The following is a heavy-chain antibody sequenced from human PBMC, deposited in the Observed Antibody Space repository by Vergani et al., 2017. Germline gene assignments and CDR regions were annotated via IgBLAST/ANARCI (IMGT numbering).Heavy chain of an antibody. J-gene: IGHJ5*02. Sequence: QVQLVETGGDLVKPGGSLRLSCAASGFTFSDYYMSWIRQAPGKGLERVSYISSSGSTIYYADSVKGRFTISRDNAKNPLYLQMNSLRAEDTAVYYCARNLMMTTVTTWMVFDPWGQGCLATVSS. CDR2: ISSSGSTI. V-gene: IGHV3-11*04. CDR3: ARNLMMTTVTTWMVFDP. D-gene: IGHD4-11*01. CDR1: GFTFSDYY.